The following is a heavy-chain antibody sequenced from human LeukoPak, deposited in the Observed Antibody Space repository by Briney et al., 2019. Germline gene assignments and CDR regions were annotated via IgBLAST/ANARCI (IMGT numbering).Heavy chain of an antibody. CDR1: GGSISSYY. V-gene: IGHV4-59*01. D-gene: IGHD4-23*01. CDR2: IYYSGST. CDR3: ARDQGGNSFDYYYMDV. J-gene: IGHJ6*03. Sequence: PSETLSLTCTVSGGSISSYYWSWIRQPPGKGLEWIGYIYYSGSTNYNPSLKSRVTISVDTSKNQFSLKLSSVTAADTAVYYCARDQGGNSFDYYYMDVWGKGTTVTASS.